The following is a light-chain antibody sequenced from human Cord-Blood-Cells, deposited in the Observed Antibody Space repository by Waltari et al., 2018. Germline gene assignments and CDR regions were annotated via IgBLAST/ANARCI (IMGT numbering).Light chain of an antibody. CDR1: SRDVGGYNY. CDR2: DVS. Sequence: YALPQPAPVSGSPGQSITLSCTGTSRDVGGYNYVSWYQQHPGKASKLMIYDVSNRPSGVSNRFSGSKSGNTASLTISGLQAEDEADYYCSSYTSSSTLEVGGGTKLTVL. V-gene: IGLV2-14*01. CDR3: SSYTSSSTLE. J-gene: IGLJ2*01.